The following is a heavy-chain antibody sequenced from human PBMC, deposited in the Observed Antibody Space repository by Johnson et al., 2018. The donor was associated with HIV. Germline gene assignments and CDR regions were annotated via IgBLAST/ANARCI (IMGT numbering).Heavy chain of an antibody. J-gene: IGHJ3*02. CDR3: AREARIVVVEPSDAFDI. D-gene: IGHD3-22*01. V-gene: IGHV3-23*04. CDR2: ISGSGGNT. Sequence: VQLVESGGGVVQPGRSLRLSCAASGFTFSSYAMHWVRQAPGKGLEWVSAISGSGGNTYYADSVKGRFTISRDNSKNTLSLQMNSLRVEDTAVYYCAREARIVVVEPSDAFDIWGQGTMVTVSS. CDR1: GFTFSSYA.